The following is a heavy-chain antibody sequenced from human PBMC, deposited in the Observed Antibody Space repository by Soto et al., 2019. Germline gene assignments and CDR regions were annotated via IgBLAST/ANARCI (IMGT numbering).Heavy chain of an antibody. V-gene: IGHV3-74*01. D-gene: IGHD3-10*01. CDR2: SKRDGSDT. CDR3: ARDDGTWTYYTPS. Sequence: EEQLVESGGGLVQPGGSLRLSCAASGLTFSSYWMHWFRQAPGKGLVWVSRSKRDGSDTSYAGSVKGRFTISRDNAKSILYLQMNSLRAEDTAVYYCARDDGTWTYYTPSWGQGTLVTVSS. J-gene: IGHJ5*02. CDR1: GLTFSSYW.